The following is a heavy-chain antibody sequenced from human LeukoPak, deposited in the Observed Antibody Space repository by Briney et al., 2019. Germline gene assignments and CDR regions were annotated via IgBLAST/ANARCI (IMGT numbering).Heavy chain of an antibody. D-gene: IGHD3-3*01. Sequence: GRSLSLSCAASGFTFRSSGMHWVPHPPGKRLEWVAVIYYDGSNKLYADSVKGRFTISRDNSKNMVYLQLNSLRADDTAVYYCARDRSRFVDYWGQGTLVTVSS. J-gene: IGHJ4*02. CDR1: GFTFRSSG. V-gene: IGHV3-33*01. CDR2: IYYDGSNK. CDR3: ARDRSRFVDY.